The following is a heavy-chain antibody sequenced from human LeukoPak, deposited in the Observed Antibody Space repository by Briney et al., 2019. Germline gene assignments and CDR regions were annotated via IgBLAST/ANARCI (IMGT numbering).Heavy chain of an antibody. J-gene: IGHJ4*02. CDR3: ARRVPGPQLGDYDH. CDR1: GYTFTGYY. D-gene: IGHD3-16*01. Sequence: ASVKVSCKASGYTFTGYYIHLVRQAPGQGLEWMGWINPNSGGTIYAQKFQGRVTMTRDTSISTVYMDLSRLRSDDTAVYYCARRVPGPQLGDYDHWGQGTLVTVSS. V-gene: IGHV1-2*02. CDR2: INPNSGGT.